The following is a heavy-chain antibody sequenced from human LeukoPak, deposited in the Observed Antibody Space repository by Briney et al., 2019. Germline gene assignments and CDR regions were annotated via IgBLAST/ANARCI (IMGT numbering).Heavy chain of an antibody. V-gene: IGHV3-11*05. D-gene: IGHD2-2*01. Sequence: GGCLRLSCAASGFTFSDYYMSWIREAPGKRREWVSYICSSSSYTNYADSVKGRFTISRDNAKNSLYLQMNSLRAEDTAVYYCAKEGFKGYCSSTSCYEGYFDYWGQGTLVTVSS. CDR3: AKEGFKGYCSSTSCYEGYFDY. CDR2: ICSSSSYT. J-gene: IGHJ4*02. CDR1: GFTFSDYY.